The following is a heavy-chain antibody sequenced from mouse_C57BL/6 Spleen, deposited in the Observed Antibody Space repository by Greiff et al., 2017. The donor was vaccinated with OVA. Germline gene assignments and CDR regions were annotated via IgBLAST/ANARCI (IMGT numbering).Heavy chain of an antibody. J-gene: IGHJ1*03. V-gene: IGHV1-82*01. CDR1: GYAFSSSW. CDR3: ARSDYDAGGYWYFDV. CDR2: IYPGDGDT. D-gene: IGHD2-4*01. Sequence: VQLQQSGPELVKPGASVKISCKASGYAFSSSWMNWVKQRPGKGLEWIGRIYPGDGDTNYNGKFKGKATLTADKSSSTAYMQLSSLTSEDSAVYFCARSDYDAGGYWYFDVWGTGTTVTVSS.